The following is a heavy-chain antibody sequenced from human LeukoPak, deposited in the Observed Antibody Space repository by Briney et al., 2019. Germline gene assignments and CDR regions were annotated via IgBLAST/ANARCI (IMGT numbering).Heavy chain of an antibody. Sequence: SETLSPTCTVSGGTIRGSAYHWGWLRQPPGKALEWIGSIYYSGRTSYNPSRKSRLNLSEGQSRNQFSLTLRSVTASDTAVYYCARHCGDVTHYFRRGVWGKGTTVTVSS. CDR1: GGTIRGSAYH. J-gene: IGHJ6*04. V-gene: IGHV4-39*01. D-gene: IGHD4-17*01. CDR3: ARHCGDVTHYFRRGV. CDR2: IYYSGRT.